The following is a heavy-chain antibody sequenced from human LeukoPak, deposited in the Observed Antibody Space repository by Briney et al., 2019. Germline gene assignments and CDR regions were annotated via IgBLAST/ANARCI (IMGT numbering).Heavy chain of an antibody. CDR2: IKQDGSEK. V-gene: IGHV3-7*01. CDR3: ARSNYFDY. Sequence: GGSLRLSCAASGFTFSHSWMSWVRQAPGKGREWVANIKQDGSEKFYVDSVKGRFTISRDNAKNSLYLQMNSLRAEDTAVYYCARSNYFDYWGQGTLVTVSS. CDR1: GFTFSHSW. J-gene: IGHJ4*02.